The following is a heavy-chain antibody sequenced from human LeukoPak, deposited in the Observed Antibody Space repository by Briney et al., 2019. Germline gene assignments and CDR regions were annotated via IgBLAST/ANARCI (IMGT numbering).Heavy chain of an antibody. Sequence: GGSLRLSCEASGFTFSSYAMSWVRQAPGKGLEWVSGISGNGGSTYYVDSMKGRFTISRDNSKNTLYLRMNSLRAEDTAVYYCARDRSDGNYYMVVWGKGTTVTVSS. J-gene: IGHJ6*03. CDR1: GFTFSSYA. CDR3: ARDRSDGNYYMVV. D-gene: IGHD5-24*01. CDR2: ISGNGGST. V-gene: IGHV3-23*01.